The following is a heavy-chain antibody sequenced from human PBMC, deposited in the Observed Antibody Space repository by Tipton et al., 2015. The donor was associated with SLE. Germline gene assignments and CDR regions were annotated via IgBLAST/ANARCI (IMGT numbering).Heavy chain of an antibody. CDR3: ARVVPAAIPSRGQIGWNYAYYYYMDV. Sequence: TLSLTCAVYGGSFSGYYWSWIRQPPGKGLKWIGEINHSGSTNYNPSLKSRVTISVDTSKNQFSLKLSSVTAADTAVYYCARVVPAAIPSRGQIGWNYAYYYYMDVWGKGTTVTVSS. D-gene: IGHD2-2*02. CDR2: INHSGST. V-gene: IGHV4-34*01. CDR1: GGSFSGYY. J-gene: IGHJ6*03.